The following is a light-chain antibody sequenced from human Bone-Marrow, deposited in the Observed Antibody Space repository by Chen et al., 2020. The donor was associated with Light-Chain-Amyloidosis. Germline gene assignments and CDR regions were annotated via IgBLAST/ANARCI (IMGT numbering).Light chain of an antibody. V-gene: IGLV3-21*02. J-gene: IGLJ3*02. CDR3: QVWDRSSDRPV. CDR2: DDR. CDR1: NSGSTS. Sequence: SYVLTQPSSVSVAPGQTATIACGGNNSGSTSVHWYQQTPGQAPLLVVDDDRDRPSGIPGRLSGSNSGNTATLTISRGEAGDEADYYCQVWDRSSDRPVFGGGTKLTVL.